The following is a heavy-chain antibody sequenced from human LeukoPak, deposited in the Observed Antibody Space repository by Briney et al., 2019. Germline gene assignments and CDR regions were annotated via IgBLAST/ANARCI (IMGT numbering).Heavy chain of an antibody. CDR1: GGTFSSYA. D-gene: IGHD1-1*01. CDR3: ARDGLEPQSPYYYCGMDV. CDR2: IIPIFGTA. Sequence: ASVKVSCKASGGTFSSYAISWVRQAPGQGLEWMGGIIPIFGTANYAQKFQGRVTITADESTSTAYMGLSSLKSEGTAVYYCARDGLEPQSPYYYCGMDVWGQGTTVTVSS. J-gene: IGHJ6*02. V-gene: IGHV1-69*13.